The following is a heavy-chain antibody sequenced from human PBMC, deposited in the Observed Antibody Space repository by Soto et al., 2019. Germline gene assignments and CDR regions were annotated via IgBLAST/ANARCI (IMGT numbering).Heavy chain of an antibody. Sequence: QVQLVESGGGVVQPGRSRRLSCSASGFTFSNYGMHWVRQAPGKGLEWVTTISSDGNDKYYADSVKVRLTISRDNSKNTLDLQIDGMTPDYTAVYYYANASMSAPQFLDDWGQGTLVTVSS. J-gene: IGHJ4*02. CDR3: ANASMSAPQFLDD. V-gene: IGHV3-30*18. CDR2: ISSDGNDK. CDR1: GFTFSNYG. D-gene: IGHD6-6*01.